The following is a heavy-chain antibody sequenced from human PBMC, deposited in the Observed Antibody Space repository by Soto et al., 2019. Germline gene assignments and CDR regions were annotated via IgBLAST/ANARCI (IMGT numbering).Heavy chain of an antibody. CDR2: IKSKTDGGTT. Sequence: GGSLRLSCAASGFNFSHYDMHWVRQAPGKGLEWVGRIKSKTDGGTTDYAAPVKGRFTISRDDSKNTLYLQMNSLKTEDTAVYYCTTLHLSSGLEYWGQGTLVTISS. D-gene: IGHD6-19*01. V-gene: IGHV3-15*01. CDR1: GFNFSHYD. J-gene: IGHJ4*02. CDR3: TTLHLSSGLEY.